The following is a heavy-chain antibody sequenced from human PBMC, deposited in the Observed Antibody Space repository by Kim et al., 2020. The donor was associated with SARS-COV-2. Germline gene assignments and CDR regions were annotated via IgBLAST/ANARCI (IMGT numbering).Heavy chain of an antibody. CDR3: TRLVGAPWGLEENWFDP. Sequence: GGSLRLSCTASGFTFGDYAMSWFRQAPGKGLEWVGFIRSKAYGGTTEYAASVKGRFTISRDDSKSIAYLQMNSLKTEDTAVYYCTRLVGAPWGLEENWFDPWGQGTLVTVSS. CDR1: GFTFGDYA. D-gene: IGHD2-8*02. J-gene: IGHJ5*02. V-gene: IGHV3-49*03. CDR2: IRSKAYGGTT.